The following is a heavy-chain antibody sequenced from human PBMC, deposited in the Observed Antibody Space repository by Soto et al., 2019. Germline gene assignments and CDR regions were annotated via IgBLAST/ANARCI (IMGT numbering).Heavy chain of an antibody. Sequence: SETLSLTCTVSGGSISSGGYYWSWIRQHPGKGLEWIGYIYYSGSTYYNPSLKSRVTISVDTSKNQFPLKLSSVTAADTAVYYCASGSWFCSSTSCYKFWFDPWGQGTLVTVSS. CDR2: IYYSGST. V-gene: IGHV4-31*03. D-gene: IGHD2-2*02. CDR3: ASGSWFCSSTSCYKFWFDP. J-gene: IGHJ5*02. CDR1: GGSISSGGYY.